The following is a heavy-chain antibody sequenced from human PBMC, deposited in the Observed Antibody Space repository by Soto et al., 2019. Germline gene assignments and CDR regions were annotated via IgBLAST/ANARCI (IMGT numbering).Heavy chain of an antibody. CDR3: ARDHTHIPHPIFGVVITAAFDY. CDR1: GYTFTGYD. V-gene: IGHV1-18*01. Sequence: GASVKVSCKASGYTFTGYDISWVRQAPGQGLEWMGWISAYNGNTNYAQKLQGRVTMTTDTSTSTAYMELRNLRSDDTAVYYCARDHTHIPHPIFGVVITAAFDYWGQGTLVTVSS. CDR2: ISAYNGNT. J-gene: IGHJ4*02. D-gene: IGHD3-3*01.